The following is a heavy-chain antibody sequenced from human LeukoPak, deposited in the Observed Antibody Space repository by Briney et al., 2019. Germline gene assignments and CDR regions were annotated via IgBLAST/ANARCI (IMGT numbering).Heavy chain of an antibody. J-gene: IGHJ4*02. Sequence: SETLSLTCSISGGSITSYYWSWIRQPPGKGLEWIGYIYYSGSTNYNPSLKSRVTISVDTSKNQFSLKLSSVTAADTAVYYCARSNWGLDYWGQGTLVTVSS. CDR2: IYYSGST. V-gene: IGHV4-59*13. CDR1: GGSITSYY. CDR3: ARSNWGLDY. D-gene: IGHD7-27*01.